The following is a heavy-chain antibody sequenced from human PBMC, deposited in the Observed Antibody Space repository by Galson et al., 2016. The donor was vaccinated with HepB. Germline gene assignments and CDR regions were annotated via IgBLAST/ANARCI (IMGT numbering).Heavy chain of an antibody. CDR3: AKGMTVTTIYTNFEH. J-gene: IGHJ4*02. Sequence: SLRLSCAASGFTFSTYAMSWVRQAPGKGPEWVSLISGSSGRIYYADSVKGRFTISRDNSKNTLYLQMNGLRADDTAVYYCAKGMTVTTIYTNFEHWGQGTLVTVSS. V-gene: IGHV3-23*01. CDR2: ISGSSGRI. CDR1: GFTFSTYA. D-gene: IGHD4-17*01.